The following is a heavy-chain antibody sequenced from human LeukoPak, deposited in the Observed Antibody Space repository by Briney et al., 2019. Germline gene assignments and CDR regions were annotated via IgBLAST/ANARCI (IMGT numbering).Heavy chain of an antibody. CDR3: ARGSHGEHDS. CDR1: GFTFSDYA. J-gene: IGHJ5*01. CDR2: IDRSGGST. Sequence: PGGSLRLSCAASGFTFSDYAMIWVRQAPGKGLGWVAAIDRSGGSTFYADAVKGRFTISKDNSKNTLYLQINSLRVYDTAIYYCARGSHGEHDSWGQGTLVTVSS. D-gene: IGHD4-17*01. V-gene: IGHV3-23*01.